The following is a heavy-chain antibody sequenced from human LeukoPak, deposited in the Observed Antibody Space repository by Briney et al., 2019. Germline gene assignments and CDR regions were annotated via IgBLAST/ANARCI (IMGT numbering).Heavy chain of an antibody. CDR1: GYXFTGYY. J-gene: IGHJ4*02. Sequence: LGASVKVSCKASGYXFTGYYMHWVRQAPGQGLEWMGWINPNSGGTNYAQKFQGRVTMTRDTSISTAYMELSRLTSDDTAVYYCARSGIWDSSAWSDYWGQGTLVTVSS. CDR2: INPNSGGT. D-gene: IGHD6-19*01. CDR3: ARSGIWDSSAWSDY. V-gene: IGHV1-2*03.